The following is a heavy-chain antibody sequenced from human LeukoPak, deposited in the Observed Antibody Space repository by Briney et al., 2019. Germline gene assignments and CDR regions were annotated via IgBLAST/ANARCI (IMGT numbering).Heavy chain of an antibody. Sequence: GGSLRLSCAASGFTFSSYWMSWVRQAPGKGLEWVANIKQDGSEKYYVDSVKGRFTISRDNAKNSLYLQMNSLRAEDTAVYYCAREGLDYYDSSGTFDYWGQGTLVTVSS. CDR1: GFTFSSYW. V-gene: IGHV3-7*01. D-gene: IGHD3-22*01. CDR2: IKQDGSEK. CDR3: AREGLDYYDSSGTFDY. J-gene: IGHJ4*02.